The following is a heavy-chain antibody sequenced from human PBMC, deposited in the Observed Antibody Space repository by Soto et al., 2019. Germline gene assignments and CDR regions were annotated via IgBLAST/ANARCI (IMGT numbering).Heavy chain of an antibody. D-gene: IGHD1-26*01. J-gene: IGHJ4*02. CDR1: GYTFTSYS. CDR2: ISGFNGET. CDR3: ARAISGSYYGEYYFDC. V-gene: IGHV1-18*01. Sequence: QVQLVQSGTEVKKPGASVKVSCKTSGYTFTSYSISWVRQAPGQGLEWMGWISGFNGETNYAQKLQGRVTVTTDTSTRTADMELRNLGSDDTAVYYCARAISGSYYGEYYFDCWGQGTLVTVSS.